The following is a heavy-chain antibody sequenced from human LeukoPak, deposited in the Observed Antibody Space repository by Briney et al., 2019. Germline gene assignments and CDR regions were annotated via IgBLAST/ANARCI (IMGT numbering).Heavy chain of an antibody. CDR3: ARVLRGAYYDILTGRADY. D-gene: IGHD3-9*01. CDR1: GYTFTSYG. CDR2: ISAYNGNT. V-gene: IGHV1-18*01. J-gene: IGHJ4*02. Sequence: ASVKVSCKASGYTFTSYGISWVRQAPGQGLECMGWISAYNGNTNYAQKLQGRVTMTTDTSTSTAYMELRSLRSDDTAVYYCARVLRGAYYDILTGRADYWGQGTLVTVSS.